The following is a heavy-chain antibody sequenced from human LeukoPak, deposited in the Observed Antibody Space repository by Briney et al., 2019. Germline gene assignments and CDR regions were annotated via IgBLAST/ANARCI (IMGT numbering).Heavy chain of an antibody. CDR1: GYTFTSYG. J-gene: IGHJ5*02. CDR2: IIPIFGTA. D-gene: IGHD2-2*01. Sequence: VASVKVSCKASGYTFTSYGISWVRQAPGQGLEWMGGIIPIFGTANYAQKFQGRVTITTDESTSTAYMELSSLRSEDTAVYYCARERGYCSSTSCYFDPWGQGTLVTVSS. V-gene: IGHV1-69*05. CDR3: ARERGYCSSTSCYFDP.